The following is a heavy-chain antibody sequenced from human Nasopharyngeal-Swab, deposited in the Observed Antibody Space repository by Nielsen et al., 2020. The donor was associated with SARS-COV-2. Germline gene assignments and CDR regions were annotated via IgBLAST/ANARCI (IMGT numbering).Heavy chain of an antibody. CDR2: IYSRGET. D-gene: IGHD6-13*01. CDR3: ARMDFIASRDY. J-gene: IGHJ4*02. Sequence: WIRQPPGEGLEWVAVIYSRGETHYTDPVRGRFTISRDNSNNMVNLQLNSLRAEYTAVYYCARMDFIASRDYWGQGTLVTVSS. V-gene: IGHV3-53*01.